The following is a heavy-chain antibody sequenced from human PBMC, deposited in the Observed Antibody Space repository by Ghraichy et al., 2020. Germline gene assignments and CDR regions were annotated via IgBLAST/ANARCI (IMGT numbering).Heavy chain of an antibody. CDR1: GGSISSSSYY. D-gene: IGHD6-13*01. J-gene: IGHJ6*02. Sequence: SETLSLTCTVSGGSISSSSYYWGWIRQPPGKGLEWIGSIYYSGSTYYNPSLKSRVTISVDTSKNQFSLKLSSVTAADTAVYYCARPIAAYYYYYGMDVWGQGTTVTVSS. V-gene: IGHV4-39*01. CDR2: IYYSGST. CDR3: ARPIAAYYYYYGMDV.